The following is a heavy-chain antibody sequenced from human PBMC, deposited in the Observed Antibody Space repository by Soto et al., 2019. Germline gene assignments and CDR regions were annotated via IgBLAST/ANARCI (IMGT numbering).Heavy chain of an antibody. D-gene: IGHD3-10*01. CDR3: ARDRGDPVSLGRGGKFRGDWYFDL. V-gene: IGHV3-30-3*01. CDR1: GFTFSGYT. CDR2: ISKDGSNK. J-gene: IGHJ2*01. Sequence: QVQLVESGGGAVQPGRSLRLSCAASGFTFSGYTVHWVRQAPGKGLEWVAIISKDGSNKYYAASVHARFTVSRANSKNRVYLQMDSRRVEDMAVYYCARDRGDPVSLGRGGKFRGDWYFDLWGRGTLVSVSA.